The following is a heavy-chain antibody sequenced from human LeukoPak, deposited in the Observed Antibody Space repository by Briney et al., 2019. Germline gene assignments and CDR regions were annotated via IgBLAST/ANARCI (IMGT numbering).Heavy chain of an antibody. CDR3: ARDEGYSSSWYYFDY. CDR1: GFTFSSYA. V-gene: IGHV3-21*01. D-gene: IGHD6-13*01. CDR2: ISSSSSYI. Sequence: GGSLRLSCAASGFTFSSYAMSWVRQAPGKGLEWVSSISSSSSYIYYADSVKGRFTISRDNAKNSLYLQMNSLRAEDTAVYYCARDEGYSSSWYYFDYWGQGTLVTVSS. J-gene: IGHJ4*02.